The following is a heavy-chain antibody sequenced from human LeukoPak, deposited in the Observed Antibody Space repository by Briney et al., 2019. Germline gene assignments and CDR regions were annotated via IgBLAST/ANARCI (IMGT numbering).Heavy chain of an antibody. Sequence: ASVKVSCKASGGTFSSYAISWVRQAPGQELEWMGRIIPILGIANYAQKFQGRVTITADKSTSTAYMELSSLRSEDTAVYYCARGYSYFDYWGQGTLVTVSS. CDR3: ARGYSYFDY. D-gene: IGHD1-1*01. J-gene: IGHJ4*02. V-gene: IGHV1-69*04. CDR1: GGTFSSYA. CDR2: IIPILGIA.